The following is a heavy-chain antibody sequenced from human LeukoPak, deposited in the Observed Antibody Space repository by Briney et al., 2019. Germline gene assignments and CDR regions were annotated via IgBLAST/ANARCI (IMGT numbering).Heavy chain of an antibody. D-gene: IGHD5-18*01. Sequence: PGGSLRLSCAASGFTFDDYAMHWVRQAPGKGLEWVSGISWNSGSIGYADSVKGRFTISRDNAKNSLYLQMNSLRAEDTALYYCAKDRGYSYGYGWFDPWGQGTLVTASS. CDR2: ISWNSGSI. J-gene: IGHJ5*02. V-gene: IGHV3-9*01. CDR1: GFTFDDYA. CDR3: AKDRGYSYGYGWFDP.